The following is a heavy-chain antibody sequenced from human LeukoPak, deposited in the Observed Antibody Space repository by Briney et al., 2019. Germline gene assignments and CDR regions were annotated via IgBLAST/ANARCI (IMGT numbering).Heavy chain of an antibody. CDR1: GFTFSSYA. D-gene: IGHD1-26*01. Sequence: GGSLRLSCAASGFTFSSYAMSWVRQAPGKGLEWVSAISGSGGSTYYADSVKGRFTISRDNSKNTLYLQMNSLRAEDMAVYYCAKDRKVGATAPRYYYMDVWGKGTTVTVSS. CDR2: ISGSGGST. J-gene: IGHJ6*03. CDR3: AKDRKVGATAPRYYYMDV. V-gene: IGHV3-23*01.